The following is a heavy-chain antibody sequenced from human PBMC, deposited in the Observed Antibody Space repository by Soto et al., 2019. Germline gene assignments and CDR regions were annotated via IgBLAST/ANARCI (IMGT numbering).Heavy chain of an antibody. V-gene: IGHV3-23*01. CDR2: ISGSGAIT. CDR1: GFTFKNYD. D-gene: IGHD3-10*01. Sequence: EVLLLESGGGLVQPGGSLRLSCVASGFTFKNYDMRWVRQAPGKGLEWVSGISGSGAITYNADSVRGRFTISRDNSKNTLYLPLNSLRAEDTAIYYCATYRQFRSYYGRASHYNNLGPGTVVTVSS. CDR3: ATYRQFRSYYGRASHYNN. J-gene: IGHJ4*02.